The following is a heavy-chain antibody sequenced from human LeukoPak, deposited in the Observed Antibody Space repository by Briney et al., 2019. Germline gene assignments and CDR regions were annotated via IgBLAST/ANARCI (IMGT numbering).Heavy chain of an antibody. V-gene: IGHV4-59*01. CDR3: ARGLYDYVWGSYRN. D-gene: IGHD3-16*02. Sequence: SGTLSLTCTVSGGSISSGYWSWIRQPPGKGLEWIGYIYYSGSTNYNPSLKSRVTISVDTSKHQFSLKLTSVTAADTAVYYCARGLYDYVWGSYRNWGQGTLVTVSS. CDR2: IYYSGST. CDR1: GGSISSGY. J-gene: IGHJ4*02.